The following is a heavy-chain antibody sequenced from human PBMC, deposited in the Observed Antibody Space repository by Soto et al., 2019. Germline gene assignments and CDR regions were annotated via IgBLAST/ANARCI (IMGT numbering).Heavy chain of an antibody. V-gene: IGHV3-33*01. Sequence: PGGSLRLSCAASGFTFSSYGMHWVRQAPGKGLEWVAVIWYDGSNKYYADSVKGRVTISRDNSNHTLYLQLNSLRGEDTAMYYCARDMYSSDYFVKWFEPWGQGTLVTVAS. J-gene: IGHJ5*02. CDR3: ARDMYSSDYFVKWFEP. D-gene: IGHD6-19*01. CDR2: IWYDGSNK. CDR1: GFTFSSYG.